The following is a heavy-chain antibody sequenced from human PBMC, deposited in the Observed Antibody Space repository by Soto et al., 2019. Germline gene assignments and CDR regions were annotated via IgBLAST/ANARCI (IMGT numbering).Heavy chain of an antibody. CDR2: IIPIFGTA. D-gene: IGHD6-6*01. CDR3: ARDSSSSNCHNPYYFYTGMDV. CDR1: GGTFRSYA. J-gene: IGHJ6*02. Sequence: QVQLVQSGAEVKKPGSSVKVSCKASGGTFRSYAISWVRQAPGQGLEWMGGIIPIFGTANYALNFQRRVRITADKSTSTADMELSGRRSEDTAVYYCARDSSSSNCHNPYYFYTGMDVWGQGTTVTVSS. V-gene: IGHV1-69*06.